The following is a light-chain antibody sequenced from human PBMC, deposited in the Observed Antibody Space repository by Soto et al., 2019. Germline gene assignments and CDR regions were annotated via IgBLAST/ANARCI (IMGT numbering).Light chain of an antibody. CDR1: SIDVGRYNY. CDR2: DVT. Sequence: HSVLTHPASVSGAPRHSRTISCTATSIDVGRYNYVAWYQQQPGQAPKLMLYDVTNRPSGASDRFSGSKSGSTACLTISGLQAEDEADYYCLSYTTSNTQVFGTGPKVPVL. J-gene: IGLJ1*01. CDR3: LSYTTSNTQV. V-gene: IGLV2-14*03.